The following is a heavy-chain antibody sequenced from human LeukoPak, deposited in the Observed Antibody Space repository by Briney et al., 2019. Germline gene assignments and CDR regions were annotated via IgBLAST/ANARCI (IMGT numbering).Heavy chain of an antibody. J-gene: IGHJ6*02. CDR1: GYSFTKYW. V-gene: IGHV5-10-1*01. CDR3: ATLAIAGVAYGMDV. Sequence: GESLKISCKGSGYSFTKYWISWVRQMPGKGLEWMGKIDPSDSYTFYNPSFQGHVTISADKSISTAYLQWSSLKASDTAMYYRATLAIAGVAYGMDVWGQGTTVTVSS. D-gene: IGHD6-13*01. CDR2: IDPSDSYT.